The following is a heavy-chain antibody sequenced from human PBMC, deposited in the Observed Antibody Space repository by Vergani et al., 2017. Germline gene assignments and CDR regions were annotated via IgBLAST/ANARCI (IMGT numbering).Heavy chain of an antibody. D-gene: IGHD2-15*01. J-gene: IGHJ4*02. V-gene: IGHV3-7*01. CDR1: GFTFSSYA. Sequence: EVQLLESGGGLVQPGGSLRLSCAASGFTFSSYAMSWVRQAPGKGLEWVANIKQDGSEKYYVDSVKGRFTISRDNAKNSLYLQMNSLRAEDTAVYYCARAPGYCSGGSCYQMNWGQGTLVTVSS. CDR2: IKQDGSEK. CDR3: ARAPGYCSGGSCYQMN.